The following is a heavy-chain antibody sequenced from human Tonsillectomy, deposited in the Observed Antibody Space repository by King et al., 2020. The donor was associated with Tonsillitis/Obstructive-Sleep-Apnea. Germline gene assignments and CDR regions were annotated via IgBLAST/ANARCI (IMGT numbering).Heavy chain of an antibody. D-gene: IGHD5-12*01. Sequence: QLVQSGAEVKKPGESLRISCKGSGYSFTSYWISWVRQMPGKGLEWMGRIDPSDSYTNYSPSFQGHVTISADKSISTAYLQWSSLKASDTAMYYCATVTPPAVNIVATIGYYYYMDVWGKGTTVTVSS. CDR1: GYSFTSYW. J-gene: IGHJ6*03. CDR2: IDPSDSYT. V-gene: IGHV5-10-1*01. CDR3: ATVTPPAVNIVATIGYYYYMDV.